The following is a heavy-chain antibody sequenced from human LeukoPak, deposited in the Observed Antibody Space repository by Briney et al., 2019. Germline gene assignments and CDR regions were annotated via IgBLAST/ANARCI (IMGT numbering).Heavy chain of an antibody. J-gene: IGHJ4*02. Sequence: ASVNLSCTASGYTFTSYGISWVRQAPGQGLEWMGWISAYNGNTNYAQKLQGRVTMTTDTSTSTAYMELRSLRSDDTAVYYCARGDCTNGVCYRLHDYWGQGTLVTVSS. CDR1: GYTFTSYG. CDR2: ISAYNGNT. V-gene: IGHV1-18*01. D-gene: IGHD2-8*01. CDR3: ARGDCTNGVCYRLHDY.